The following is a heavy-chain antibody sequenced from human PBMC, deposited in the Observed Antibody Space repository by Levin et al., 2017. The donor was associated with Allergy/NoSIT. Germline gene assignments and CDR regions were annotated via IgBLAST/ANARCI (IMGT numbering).Heavy chain of an antibody. CDR3: ARGIEGVFGVVISPYYYYDGMDV. V-gene: IGHV1-18*01. CDR2: ISAYNGNT. D-gene: IGHD3-3*01. CDR1: GYTFTSYG. Sequence: ASVKVSCKASGYTFTSYGISWVRQAPGQGLEWMGWISAYNGNTNYAQKLQGRVTMTTDTSTSTAYMELRSLRSDDTAVYYCARGIEGVFGVVISPYYYYDGMDVWGQGTTVTVSS. J-gene: IGHJ6*02.